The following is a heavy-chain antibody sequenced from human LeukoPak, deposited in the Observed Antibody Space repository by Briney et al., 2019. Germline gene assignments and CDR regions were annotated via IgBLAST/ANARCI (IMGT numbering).Heavy chain of an antibody. CDR2: IYPGDSDT. J-gene: IGHJ1*01. CDR3: ARQMAPTAYPWYFHH. Sequence: GESLKISCKASGYSFTNHWIGWVRQMPGKGLEWMGIIYPGDSDTKYSPSFQGQVTISADKSISTAFLQWGSLKASDSAMYYCARQMAPTAYPWYFHHWGQGTLVTVSS. D-gene: IGHD1-1*01. CDR1: GYSFTNHW. V-gene: IGHV5-51*01.